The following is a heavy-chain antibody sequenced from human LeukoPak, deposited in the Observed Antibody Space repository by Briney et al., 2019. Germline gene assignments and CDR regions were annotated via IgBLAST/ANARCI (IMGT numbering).Heavy chain of an antibody. CDR1: GFTFSSYS. CDR2: ISSSSSTI. D-gene: IGHD4-17*01. J-gene: IGHJ4*02. V-gene: IGHV3-48*02. CDR3: AREAKMTTLTTFGY. Sequence: PGGSLRLSCAASGFTFSSYSMNWVRQAPGKGLEWVSYISSSSSTIYYADSVKGRFTISRDNAKNSLYLQMNSLRDEDTAVYYCAREAKMTTLTTFGYWGEGTLGTASS.